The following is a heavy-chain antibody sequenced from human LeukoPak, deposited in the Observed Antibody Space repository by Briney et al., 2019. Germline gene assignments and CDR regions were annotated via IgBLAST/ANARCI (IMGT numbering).Heavy chain of an antibody. CDR2: ITSAGST. CDR3: AKDRGY. J-gene: IGHJ4*02. Sequence: GGSLRLSCAASGFTFSTFAMSWVRQAPGKGLEWVSAITSAGSTYYPESVKGRFTISRDNSKNTLYLQMNSLRADDTAVYYCAKDRGYWGQGTLVTVSS. V-gene: IGHV3-23*01. CDR1: GFTFSTFA.